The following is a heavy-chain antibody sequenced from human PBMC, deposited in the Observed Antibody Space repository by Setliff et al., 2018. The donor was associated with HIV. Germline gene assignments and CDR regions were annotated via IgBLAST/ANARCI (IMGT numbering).Heavy chain of an antibody. D-gene: IGHD6-6*01. J-gene: IGHJ6*02. CDR2: INHSGST. CDR3: ARSSIAARAPQRLRYYYGMDV. V-gene: IGHV4-34*01. Sequence: SETLSLTCAVYGGSFSGYYWSWIRQPPGKGLEWIGEINHSGSTNYNPSLKSRATISVDTSKNQFSLKLSSVTAADTAVYYCARSSIAARAPQRLRYYYGMDVWGQGTTVTVSS. CDR1: GGSFSGYY.